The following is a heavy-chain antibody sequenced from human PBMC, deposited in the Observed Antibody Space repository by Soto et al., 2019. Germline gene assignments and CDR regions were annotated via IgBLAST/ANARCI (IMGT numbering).Heavy chain of an antibody. CDR1: GFTFSSYW. CDR3: ARETELGYCSGGSCIFDY. J-gene: IGHJ4*02. D-gene: IGHD2-15*01. Sequence: GGSLRLSCAASGFTFSSYWMHWVRQAPGKGLVWVSRINSDGSSTSYADSVKGRFTISRDNAKNTLYLQMNSLRAEDTAVYYCARETELGYCSGGSCIFDYWGQGTLVTVSS. CDR2: INSDGSST. V-gene: IGHV3-74*01.